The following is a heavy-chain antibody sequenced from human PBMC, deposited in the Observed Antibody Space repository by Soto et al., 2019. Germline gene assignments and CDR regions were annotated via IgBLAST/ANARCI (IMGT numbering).Heavy chain of an antibody. J-gene: IGHJ4*02. CDR1: GYSFTIYW. Sequence: GESMKISCTGSGYSFTIYWISWVRQMPGKGLEWMGRIDPSDSYTNYSPSFQGHVTISADKSISTAYLQWSSLKASDTAMYYCARQDYSNFPLDYWGQGTLVTVSS. V-gene: IGHV5-10-1*01. D-gene: IGHD4-4*01. CDR3: ARQDYSNFPLDY. CDR2: IDPSDSYT.